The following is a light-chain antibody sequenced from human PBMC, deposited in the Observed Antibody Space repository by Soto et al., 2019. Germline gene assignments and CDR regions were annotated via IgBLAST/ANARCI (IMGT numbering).Light chain of an antibody. J-gene: IGKJ2*01. CDR3: LQHDSFPYT. Sequence: DIQMTPSPSSLSASVGHTVTITCRASQDVRSDLGWYQHKPGKAPKRLIYAASRLQGGDPSRFSCRGSGTEFTLTIGSLQPEDSATYYCLQHDSFPYTFGQGTRLEI. CDR1: QDVRSD. CDR2: AAS. V-gene: IGKV1-17*01.